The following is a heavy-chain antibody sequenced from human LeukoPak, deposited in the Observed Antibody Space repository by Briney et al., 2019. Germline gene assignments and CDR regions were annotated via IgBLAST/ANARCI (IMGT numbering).Heavy chain of an antibody. CDR3: VPTAGYSSGWYNFDY. Sequence: SVKVSCKASGGTFSSYAISWVRQAPGQGLEWMGGIIPIFGTANHAQKFQGRVTITTDESTSTAYMELSSLRSEDTAVYYCVPTAGYSSGWYNFDYWGQGTLVTVSS. CDR2: IIPIFGTA. CDR1: GGTFSSYA. V-gene: IGHV1-69*05. D-gene: IGHD6-19*01. J-gene: IGHJ4*02.